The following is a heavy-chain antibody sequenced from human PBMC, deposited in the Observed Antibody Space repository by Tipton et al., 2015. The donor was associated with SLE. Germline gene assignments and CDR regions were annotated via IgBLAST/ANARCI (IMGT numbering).Heavy chain of an antibody. D-gene: IGHD4-11*01. V-gene: IGHV3-11*04. CDR3: AREATITTGAFDL. CDR2: ISSYGNTI. CDR1: GFTFSDYY. J-gene: IGHJ3*01. Sequence: SLRLSCAASGFTFSDYYLSWIRPAPGKGLGWVAYISSYGNTIYYGDSVKGRFTISRDNAKKSLYLQMNSLRAEDTAVYYCAREATITTGAFDLWGQGTMVTVSA.